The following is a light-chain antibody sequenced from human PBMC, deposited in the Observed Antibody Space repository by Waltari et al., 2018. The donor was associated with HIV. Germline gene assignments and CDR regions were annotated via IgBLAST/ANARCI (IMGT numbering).Light chain of an antibody. CDR2: GAS. V-gene: IGKV3-20*01. CDR3: QQYGDSPFT. J-gene: IGKJ3*01. CDR1: QTVISNY. Sequence: EIVLTQSPDTLSLSPGKRATLSCRASQTVISNYLAWYQQKPGQAPRLLVYGASSRAAGIADRVSGSGSGTDFTLIISRVEPEDSAVFYCQQYGDSPFTFGPGTKVEIK.